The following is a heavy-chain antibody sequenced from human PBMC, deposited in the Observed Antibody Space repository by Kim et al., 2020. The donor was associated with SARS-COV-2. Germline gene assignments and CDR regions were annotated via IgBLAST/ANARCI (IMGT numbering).Heavy chain of an antibody. Sequence: ASVKVSCKASGYTFTSYDINWVRQATGQGLEWMGWMNPNSGNTGYAQKFQGRVTMTRNTSISTAYMELSSLRSEDTAVYYCARGSTPLPYYDFWSGYQYYFDYWGQGTLVTVSS. V-gene: IGHV1-8*01. D-gene: IGHD3-3*01. CDR3: ARGSTPLPYYDFWSGYQYYFDY. CDR2: MNPNSGNT. CDR1: GYTFTSYD. J-gene: IGHJ4*02.